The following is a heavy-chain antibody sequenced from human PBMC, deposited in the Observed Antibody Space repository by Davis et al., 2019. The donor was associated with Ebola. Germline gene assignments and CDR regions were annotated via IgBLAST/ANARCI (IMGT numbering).Heavy chain of an antibody. CDR2: IIPILGIA. D-gene: IGHD3-3*01. CDR3: ASEGGVVITHNWLDP. V-gene: IGHV1-69*04. CDR1: GGTFSSYA. Sequence: AASVKVSCKASGGTFSSYAISWVRQAPGQGLEWMGRIIPILGIANYAQKFQGRVTITADKSTSTAYMELSSLRSEDTAVYYCASEGGVVITHNWLDPWGQGTLVTVSS. J-gene: IGHJ5*02.